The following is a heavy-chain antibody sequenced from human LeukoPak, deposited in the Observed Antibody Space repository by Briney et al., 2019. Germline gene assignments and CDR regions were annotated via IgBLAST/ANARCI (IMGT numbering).Heavy chain of an antibody. V-gene: IGHV4-34*08. Sequence: GSLRLSCAASGFTFSSYSMNWVRQPPGKGLEWIGEINHSGSTNYNPSLKSRVTISVDTSKNQFSLKLSSVTAADTAVYYCATLYYFDYWGQGTLVTVSS. D-gene: IGHD3-16*01. CDR1: GFTFSSYS. CDR3: ATLYYFDY. J-gene: IGHJ4*02. CDR2: INHSGST.